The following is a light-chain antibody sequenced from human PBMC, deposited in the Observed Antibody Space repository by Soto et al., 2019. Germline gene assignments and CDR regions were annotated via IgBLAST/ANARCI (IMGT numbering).Light chain of an antibody. V-gene: IGLV2-11*01. CDR1: SSDVGGYNY. Sequence: QSALTQPRSVSGSPGQSVTISCTGTSSDVGGYNYVSWYQQHPGKAPKLMIYDVSKRPSGVPDRFSGSKSGNTASLTISGLQAEDEADYYCCSYAGSSTHGFGTGTKVTVL. CDR2: DVS. J-gene: IGLJ1*01. CDR3: CSYAGSSTHG.